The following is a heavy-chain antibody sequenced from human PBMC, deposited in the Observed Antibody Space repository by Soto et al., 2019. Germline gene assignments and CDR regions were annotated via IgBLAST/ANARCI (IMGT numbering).Heavy chain of an antibody. D-gene: IGHD2-2*01. J-gene: IGHJ4*02. V-gene: IGHV6-1*01. CDR1: RDSVSLNTAA. Sequence: PSQFPSLTCAISRDSVSLNTAAWNWIRQSPSRGLEWLGRTYYRSKWYNDYAVSVKSRITINPETSKNQFSLQLNSVTPEDTAVYYCARGVPAAMGYWGQGTLVTVSS. CDR3: ARGVPAAMGY. CDR2: TYYRSKWYN.